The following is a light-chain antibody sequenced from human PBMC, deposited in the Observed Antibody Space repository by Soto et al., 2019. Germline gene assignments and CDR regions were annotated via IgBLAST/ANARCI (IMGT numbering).Light chain of an antibody. V-gene: IGKV3-20*01. CDR3: QQYGGSPRVT. Sequence: EIVLTQSPGTLSLSPGERATLSCRASQSVSSNYLAWYQQKPGQAPRLLIYGASSRATGIPDRFIGSGSGTDFTLTISRLEPEDFAVYYCQQYGGSPRVTFDGGTKVEIK. J-gene: IGKJ4*01. CDR1: QSVSSNY. CDR2: GAS.